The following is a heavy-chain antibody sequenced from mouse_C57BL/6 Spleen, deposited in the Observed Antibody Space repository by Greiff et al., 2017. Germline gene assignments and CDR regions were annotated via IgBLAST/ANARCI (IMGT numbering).Heavy chain of an antibody. D-gene: IGHD3-2*02. CDR2: IDPSDSYT. Sequence: QVQLQQPGAELVKPGASVKLSCKASGYTFTSYWMQWVKQRPGQGLEWIGEIDPSDSYTNYNQKFKGKATLTVDTSSSTANMQLSSLTSEDSAVYYCARGVLDSSGYVGYWGQGTTLTVSS. J-gene: IGHJ2*01. V-gene: IGHV1-50*01. CDR3: ARGVLDSSGYVGY. CDR1: GYTFTSYW.